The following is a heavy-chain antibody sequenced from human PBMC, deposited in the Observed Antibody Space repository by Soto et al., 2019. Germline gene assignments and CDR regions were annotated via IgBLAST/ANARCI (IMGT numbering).Heavy chain of an antibody. J-gene: IGHJ4*02. Sequence: RLSCAASGFSFSNYAMSWVRQAPGQGLEWVSAISGSGGSTYYADSVKGRFTISRDNSKNTLYLQMNSLRAEDTAVYYCAKARAQYYDFWSGYPVDYWGQGTLVTVSS. CDR2: ISGSGGST. CDR3: AKARAQYYDFWSGYPVDY. D-gene: IGHD3-3*01. V-gene: IGHV3-23*01. CDR1: GFSFSNYA.